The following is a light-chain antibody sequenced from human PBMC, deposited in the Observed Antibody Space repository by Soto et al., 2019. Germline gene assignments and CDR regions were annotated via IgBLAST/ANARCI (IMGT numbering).Light chain of an antibody. J-gene: IGLJ2*01. CDR1: SSNIGGNT. Sequence: QSVLTQPPSASGTPGQRVTISCSGSSSNIGGNTVNWYQRLPGTAPKLLIYSNNQRPSGVPDRFSGSKSGTSASLAISALQSEDEADYYCAAWDDSLNGHVLFGGGTKLTVL. CDR2: SNN. V-gene: IGLV1-44*01. CDR3: AAWDDSLNGHVL.